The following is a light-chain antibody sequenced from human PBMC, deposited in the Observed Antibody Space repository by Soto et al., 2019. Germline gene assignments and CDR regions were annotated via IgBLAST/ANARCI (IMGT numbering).Light chain of an antibody. CDR3: NSYTSSSTHVV. Sequence: QSALTQPASVSGSPGQSITISCTRTSSDVGGYNYVSWYQHHPGKAPKLMIYDVSNRPSGVSNRFSGSKSGNTASLTISGLQAEDEADYYCNSYTSSSTHVVFGGGTKLTVL. CDR2: DVS. J-gene: IGLJ2*01. V-gene: IGLV2-14*03. CDR1: SSDVGGYNY.